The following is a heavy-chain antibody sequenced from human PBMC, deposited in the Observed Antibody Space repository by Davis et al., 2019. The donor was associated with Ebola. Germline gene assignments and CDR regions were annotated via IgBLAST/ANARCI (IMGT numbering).Heavy chain of an antibody. D-gene: IGHD2-15*01. CDR3: AKLHCNGNNCYAARPDYYGLDV. CDR1: GFTFFTYT. Sequence: GESLKISCAASGFTFFTYTMNWVRQAPGKGLEWVSAISGTGGGTYYADSVKGRFTISRDNSKNTLYLQMNSLRAEDTAVYYCAKLHCNGNNCYAARPDYYGLDVWGQGTTVTVSS. CDR2: ISGTGGGT. J-gene: IGHJ6*02. V-gene: IGHV3-23*01.